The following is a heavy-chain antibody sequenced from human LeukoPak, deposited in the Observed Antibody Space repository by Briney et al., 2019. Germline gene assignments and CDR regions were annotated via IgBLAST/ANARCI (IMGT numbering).Heavy chain of an antibody. CDR2: IDWDEDK. V-gene: IGHV2-70*11. CDR3: ARIRAGPDYFDY. CDR1: GFSLSTSGMC. Sequence: VSGPALVKPTQTLTLTCTFSGFSLSTSGMCVNWIRQPPGKALQWLARIDWDEDKYYSTALKTTLTISKDTSKNQVVLTMTNMDPVDTATYYCARIRAGPDYFDYWGQGALVTVSS. J-gene: IGHJ4*02.